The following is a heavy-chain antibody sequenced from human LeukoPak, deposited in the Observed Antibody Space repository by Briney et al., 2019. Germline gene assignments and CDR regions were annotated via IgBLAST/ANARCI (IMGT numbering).Heavy chain of an antibody. D-gene: IGHD3-10*01. CDR1: GFTFSSYA. J-gene: IGHJ4*02. Sequence: GGSLRLSCAASGFTFSSYAMHWVRQAPGKGLEWVAVISYDGSNKYYADSVKGRFTISRDNSKNTLYLQMNSLRAEDTAVYYCARDGLVLLWFGEYYDRGYFDYWGQGTLVTVSS. V-gene: IGHV3-30*04. CDR2: ISYDGSNK. CDR3: ARDGLVLLWFGEYYDRGYFDY.